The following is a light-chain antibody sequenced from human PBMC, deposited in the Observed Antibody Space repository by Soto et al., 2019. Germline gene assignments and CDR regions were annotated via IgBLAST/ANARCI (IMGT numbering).Light chain of an antibody. J-gene: IGKJ2*01. V-gene: IGKV4-1*01. CDR3: QQYYTTPYT. CDR1: QTLLYSSNNKNY. CDR2: WAS. Sequence: DIVMTQSPDSLAVSLGERTTLNCKSSQTLLYSSNNKNYLAWYQQKPGQPPKVIIYWASTRNSGVPDRFSGSGSGTDFSLTISSLQAEDVAVYYCQQYYTTPYTFGQGTKLEIK.